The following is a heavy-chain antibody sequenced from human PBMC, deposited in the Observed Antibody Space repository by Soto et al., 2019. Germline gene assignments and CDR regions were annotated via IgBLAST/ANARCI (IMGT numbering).Heavy chain of an antibody. V-gene: IGHV3-33*01. Sequence: PGGSLRLSCAASGFTFSSYGMHWVRQAPGKGLEWVAVIWYDGSNKYYADSVKGRFTISRDNSKNTLYLQMNSLRAEDTAVYYCARGYSGYDYLSFDYFDYWGQGTLVTVSS. CDR3: ARGYSGYDYLSFDYFDY. D-gene: IGHD5-12*01. CDR1: GFTFSSYG. J-gene: IGHJ4*02. CDR2: IWYDGSNK.